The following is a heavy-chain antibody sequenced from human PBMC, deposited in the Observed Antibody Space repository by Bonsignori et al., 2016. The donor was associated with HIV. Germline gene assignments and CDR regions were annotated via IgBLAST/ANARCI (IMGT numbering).Heavy chain of an antibody. V-gene: IGHV4-39*07. J-gene: IGHJ3*02. D-gene: IGHD5-18*01. CDR1: GGSITGSYYY. Sequence: QLQLQESGPGLVKPSESLSLTCTVSGGSITGSYYYWGWIRQPPGNGAGSGLGSTHYGGTTHYNPSLKSRVTVSKDTSKNQFSLELSSVTAADTAVYYCARGSDVYSYGRDVFPIWGQGTVVTVSS. CDR3: ARGSDVYSYGRDVFPI. CDR2: THYGGTT.